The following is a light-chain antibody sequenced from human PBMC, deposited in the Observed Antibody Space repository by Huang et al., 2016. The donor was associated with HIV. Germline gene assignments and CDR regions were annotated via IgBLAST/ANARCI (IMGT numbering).Light chain of an antibody. Sequence: EIVLTQSPATLSLSPGERATLSRRASQSVSSYLAWYQQKPGQAPRLLFYDASNRATGSPARFSGSGSGTDFTLTISSLEPEDFAVYYCQQRSNWPITFGQGTRLEIK. J-gene: IGKJ5*01. CDR3: QQRSNWPIT. V-gene: IGKV3-11*01. CDR2: DAS. CDR1: QSVSSY.